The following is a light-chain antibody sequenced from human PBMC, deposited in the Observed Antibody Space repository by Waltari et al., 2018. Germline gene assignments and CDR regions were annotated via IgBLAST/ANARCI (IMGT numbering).Light chain of an antibody. CDR2: DGS. V-gene: IGKV1-33*01. Sequence: IQMTPSPSSLSASVGDRVNITCQASEDIKNYLNWYQHQPGKAPKLLIYDGSNLETGVPSRFSGSGSGTHFTFTISSLQPEDCATYYCQHYGNLPPLTFGGGTKVEVK. CDR3: QHYGNLPPLT. CDR1: EDIKNY. J-gene: IGKJ4*01.